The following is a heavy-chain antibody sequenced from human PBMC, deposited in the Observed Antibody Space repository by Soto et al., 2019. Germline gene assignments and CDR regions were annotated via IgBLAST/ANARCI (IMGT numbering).Heavy chain of an antibody. CDR1: GLAFRGYW. CDR2: IDPYETGI. D-gene: IGHD2-15*01. CDR3: TSDTFGARDS. Sequence: EVQLVESGGGLVQPGGSLRLSCEASGLAFRGYWLHWVPQAPGKGLVWVPRIDPYETGITYAESVQGRFTISRDNAKNTLYLQMNSLRAEDTAVYYCTSDTFGARDSWGQGTLVTVSS. J-gene: IGHJ4*02. V-gene: IGHV3-74*01.